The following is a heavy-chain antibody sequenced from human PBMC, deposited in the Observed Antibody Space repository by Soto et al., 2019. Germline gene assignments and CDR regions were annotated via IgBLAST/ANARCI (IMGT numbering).Heavy chain of an antibody. Sequence: GGSLRLSCVASGFTFSSYWMHWVRQVPGKGLVWVSHINTDGSNTRYADSVKGRFTISRDNAKNTLSLQMDSLRAEDTAVYYCARMGVRSAPDIWGQGTMVTVSS. CDR1: GFTFSSYW. CDR2: INTDGSNT. CDR3: ARMGVRSAPDI. V-gene: IGHV3-74*01. J-gene: IGHJ3*02. D-gene: IGHD2-8*01.